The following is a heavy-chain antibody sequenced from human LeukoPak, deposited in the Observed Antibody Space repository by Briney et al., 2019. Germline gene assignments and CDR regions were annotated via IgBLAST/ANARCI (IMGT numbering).Heavy chain of an antibody. CDR2: IYYSGTT. Sequence: SETLSLTCTVSGGSISSGDSYWSWIRQPPGKGLEWIGYIYYSGTTYYNPSLKSRVTISVDMSKNQFSLKLSSVTAADTAVYYCARGYRIAVAGFDYWGQGTLVTVSS. CDR3: ARGYRIAVAGFDY. CDR1: GGSISSGDSY. D-gene: IGHD6-19*01. V-gene: IGHV4-30-4*01. J-gene: IGHJ4*02.